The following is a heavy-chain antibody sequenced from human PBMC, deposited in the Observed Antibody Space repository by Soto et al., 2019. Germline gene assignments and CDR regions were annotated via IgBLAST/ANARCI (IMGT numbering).Heavy chain of an antibody. Sequence: GGSLRLSCAASGFTSSSYGMHWVRQAPGKGLEWVAVISYDGSNKYYADSVKGRFTISRDNSKNTLYLQMNSLRAEDTAVYYCAKALASFSSSWYRLMDYYYGMDVWGQGTTVTVSS. V-gene: IGHV3-30*18. CDR3: AKALASFSSSWYRLMDYYYGMDV. D-gene: IGHD6-13*01. CDR2: ISYDGSNK. J-gene: IGHJ6*02. CDR1: GFTSSSYG.